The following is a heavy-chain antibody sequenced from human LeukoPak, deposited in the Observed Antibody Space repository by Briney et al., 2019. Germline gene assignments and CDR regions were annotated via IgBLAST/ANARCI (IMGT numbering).Heavy chain of an antibody. D-gene: IGHD2-2*01. CDR3: ARSLYCSSTSCYLPDD. Sequence: ASVKVSCRESGYTFTSYYMHWVREAPGQGLEWMGIINPSGGSTSYAQKFQGRVTMTRDTSTSTVYMELSSQRSEDTAVYYCARSLYCSSTSCYLPDDWGQGTLVTVSS. CDR1: GYTFTSYY. J-gene: IGHJ4*02. V-gene: IGHV1-46*01. CDR2: INPSGGST.